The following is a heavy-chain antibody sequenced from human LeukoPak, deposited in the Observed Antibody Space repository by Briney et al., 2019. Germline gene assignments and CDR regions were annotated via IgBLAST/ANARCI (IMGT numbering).Heavy chain of an antibody. CDR3: ARDPRNVGLAP. V-gene: IGHV3-74*01. J-gene: IGHJ5*02. CDR2: NNGDGSTT. CDR1: GFILSGYW. D-gene: IGHD2-15*01. Sequence: GGSLRLSCVASGFILSGYWMYWVRQAPGKGLMYISRNNGDGSTTNYADVVKGRFTMSRDNVKNTLYLQMNSLRVEDTAVYYCARDPRNVGLAPWGQGTLVTVSS.